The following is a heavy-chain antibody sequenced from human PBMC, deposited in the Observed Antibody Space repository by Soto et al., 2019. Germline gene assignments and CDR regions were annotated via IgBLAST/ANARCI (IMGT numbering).Heavy chain of an antibody. CDR1: EGSCIGYG. J-gene: IGHJ4*02. CDR2: IYPGDSDT. D-gene: IGHD3-10*01. V-gene: IGHV5-51*01. CDR3: ARTYYYGSRSTLIDF. Sequence: NWWRGSEGSCIGYGGGWMSQKTGKGLEWMGIIYPGDSDTRYSPSFQGQVTISADKSISTAYLQWSSLKASDTAMYYCARTYYYGSRSTLIDFWGQGTLVPVFS.